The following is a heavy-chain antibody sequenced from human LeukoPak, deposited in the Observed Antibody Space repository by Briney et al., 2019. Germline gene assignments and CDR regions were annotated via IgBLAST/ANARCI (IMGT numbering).Heavy chain of an antibody. CDR3: ARQNEYYYDSSGYGASGWFDP. CDR2: INHSGST. V-gene: IGHV4-34*01. Sequence: SETLSLTCAVYGGSFNVHYWNWIRQPPGKGLEWIGQINHSGSTNYNSSLKSRVTISVDTSKNQFSLKLSSVTAADTAVYYCARQNEYYYDSSGYGASGWFDPWGQGTLVTVSS. D-gene: IGHD3-22*01. CDR1: GGSFNVHY. J-gene: IGHJ5*02.